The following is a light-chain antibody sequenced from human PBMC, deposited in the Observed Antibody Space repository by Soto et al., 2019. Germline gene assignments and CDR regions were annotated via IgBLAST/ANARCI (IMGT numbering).Light chain of an antibody. CDR2: GAS. Sequence: EIVMSQSQATLSVAPGERATLSCRASQSVRSNLAWYQQKPGQAPRLLIYGASNRATGIPDRFSGSGSGTDFTLTISRLEPEDFAVYYCQQYGSSGTFGQGTKVDIK. CDR3: QQYGSSGT. CDR1: QSVRSN. J-gene: IGKJ1*01. V-gene: IGKV3-20*01.